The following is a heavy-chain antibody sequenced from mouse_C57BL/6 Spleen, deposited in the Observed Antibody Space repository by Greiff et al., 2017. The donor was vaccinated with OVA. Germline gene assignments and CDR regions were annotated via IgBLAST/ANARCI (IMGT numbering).Heavy chain of an antibody. Sequence: DVQLVESEGGLVQPGSSMKLSCTASGFTFSDYYMAWVRQVPEKGLEWVANINYDGSSTYYLDSLKSRFIISRDNAKNILYLQMSSLKSEDTATYYCARYYSNRRYFDYWGQGTTLTVSS. CDR2: INYDGSST. CDR1: GFTFSDYY. V-gene: IGHV5-16*01. CDR3: ARYYSNRRYFDY. D-gene: IGHD2-5*01. J-gene: IGHJ2*01.